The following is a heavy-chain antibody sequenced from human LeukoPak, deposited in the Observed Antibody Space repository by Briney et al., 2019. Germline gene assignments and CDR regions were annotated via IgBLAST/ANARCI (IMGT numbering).Heavy chain of an antibody. CDR3: ATPYYGSGSYH. D-gene: IGHD3-10*01. J-gene: IGHJ4*02. CDR2: INPNSGGT. Sequence: ASVKVSCKASGYTFTRYCMHWVRQAPGQGLEWRGWINPNSGGTNYAQKFQGRVTMTEDTSTDTADMELSSLRSEGTAVYYCATPYYGSGSYHWGQGTLVSVCS. V-gene: IGHV1-2*02. CDR1: GYTFTRYC.